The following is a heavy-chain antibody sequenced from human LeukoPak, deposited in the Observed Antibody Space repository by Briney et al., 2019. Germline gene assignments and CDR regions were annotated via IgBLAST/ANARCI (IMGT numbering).Heavy chain of an antibody. J-gene: IGHJ4*02. CDR3: AASTYYDFWSGYTFDY. D-gene: IGHD3-3*01. Sequence: PGGSLRLSCAASGFTFSSYSMNWVRQAPGKGLEWVSSISSSSSYIYYADSVKGRFTISRDNAKNSLYLQMNSLRAEDTAVYYCAASTYYDFWSGYTFDYWGQETLVTVSS. CDR2: ISSSSSYI. CDR1: GFTFSSYS. V-gene: IGHV3-21*01.